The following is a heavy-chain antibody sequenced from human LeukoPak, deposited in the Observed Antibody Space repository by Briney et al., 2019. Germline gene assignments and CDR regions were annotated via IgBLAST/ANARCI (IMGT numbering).Heavy chain of an antibody. D-gene: IGHD4-11*01. CDR3: ARANDYTPGCFDY. V-gene: IGHV1-69*04. CDR1: GGTFSGYA. Sequence: ASVKVSCKASGGTFSGYAISWVRQAPGQGLERMGRIIPILGIANYARKFQGRVTITADKSTSTAYMELSSLRSEDTAVYYCARANDYTPGCFDYWGQGTLVTVSS. CDR2: IIPILGIA. J-gene: IGHJ4*02.